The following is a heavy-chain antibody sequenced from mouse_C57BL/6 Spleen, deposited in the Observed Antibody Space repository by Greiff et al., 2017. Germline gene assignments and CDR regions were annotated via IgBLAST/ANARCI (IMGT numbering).Heavy chain of an antibody. CDR3: TREEGLLRNYFDY. CDR1: GYTFTDYE. V-gene: IGHV1-15*01. D-gene: IGHD1-1*01. J-gene: IGHJ2*01. Sequence: VQLQQSGAELVRPGASVTLSCKASGYTFTDYEMHWVKQTPVHGLEWIGAIDPETGGTAYNQKFKGKAILTADKSSSTAYMALRSLTSEDSAVYYCTREEGLLRNYFDYWGQGTTLTVSS. CDR2: IDPETGGT.